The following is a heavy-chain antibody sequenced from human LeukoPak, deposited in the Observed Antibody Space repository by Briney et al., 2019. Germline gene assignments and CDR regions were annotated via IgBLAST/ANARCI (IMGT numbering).Heavy chain of an antibody. Sequence: GGSLRFSCSASGFTFSSYAMHGVRQAPGKGLQYVSSITSDGGSTYYAGSVKGRFTISGDNSKNTLYLHMSSLRPEDTAVYYCVKDLMGSGDYWGQGTLVTVSS. CDR3: VKDLMGSGDY. J-gene: IGHJ4*02. V-gene: IGHV3-64D*06. CDR1: GFTFSSYA. CDR2: ITSDGGST. D-gene: IGHD3-10*01.